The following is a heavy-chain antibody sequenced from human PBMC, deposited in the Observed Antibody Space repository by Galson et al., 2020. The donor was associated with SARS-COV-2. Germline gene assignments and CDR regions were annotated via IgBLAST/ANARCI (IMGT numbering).Heavy chain of an antibody. CDR3: ARDILTGSPIGEYYYYYGMDV. J-gene: IGHJ6*02. D-gene: IGHD3-9*01. CDR1: GFSLSTSGMC. Sequence: SGPTLVKPTQTLTLTCTFSGFSLSTSGMCVSWIRQPPGKALEWLARIDWDDDKYYSTSLKTRLTISKDTSKNQVVLTMTNMDPVDTATYYCARDILTGSPIGEYYYYYGMDVWGQGTTVTVSS. CDR2: IDWDDDK. V-gene: IGHV2-70*11.